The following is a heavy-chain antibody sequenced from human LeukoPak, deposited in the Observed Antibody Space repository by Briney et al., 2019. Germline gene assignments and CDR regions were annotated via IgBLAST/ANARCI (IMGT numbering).Heavy chain of an antibody. D-gene: IGHD1-26*01. J-gene: IGHJ3*01. CDR3: VRDAVGTTRAFDL. CDR2: INTDGCRI. Sequence: GGSLRLSCAASGFTFSSYAMSWVRQAPGKGLVGPSRINTDGCRIHYADSVEGRFTISRDNAKSTQSLQMNSLRADDTAVYYCVRDAVGTTRAFDLWGQGTMVTVSS. CDR1: GFTFSSYA. V-gene: IGHV3-74*01.